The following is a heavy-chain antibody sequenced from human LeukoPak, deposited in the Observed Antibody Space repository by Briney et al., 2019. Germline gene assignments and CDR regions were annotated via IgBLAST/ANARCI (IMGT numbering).Heavy chain of an antibody. D-gene: IGHD3-10*01. Sequence: GGSLRLSCAASGFTFSTYSMNWVRQAPGKGLEWVSSITSSSTYIYYADAVNDRFTISRDNAKNSLYLQMNSLRAEDTAVYYCARRKNLDGSGTYYNGNFDYWGQGTRVTVSS. CDR1: GFTFSTYS. CDR2: ITSSSTYI. V-gene: IGHV3-21*01. J-gene: IGHJ4*02. CDR3: ARRKNLDGSGTYYNGNFDY.